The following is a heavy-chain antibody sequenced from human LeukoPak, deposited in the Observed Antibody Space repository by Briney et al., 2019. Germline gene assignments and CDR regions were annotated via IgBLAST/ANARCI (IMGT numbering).Heavy chain of an antibody. CDR3: AGNWVGEQGSGSYYKDWFDP. CDR1: GYSFTSCW. Sequence: GESLRISCKGSGYSFTSCWISWVRQMPGKGLEWMGRIDPSDSYTNYSPSFQGHVTISADKSITTAYLQWESLKGSGHGMDYLAGNWVGEQGSGSYYKDWFDPWGQGTLVTVSS. V-gene: IGHV5-10-1*01. J-gene: IGHJ5*02. CDR2: IDPSDSYT. D-gene: IGHD3-10*01.